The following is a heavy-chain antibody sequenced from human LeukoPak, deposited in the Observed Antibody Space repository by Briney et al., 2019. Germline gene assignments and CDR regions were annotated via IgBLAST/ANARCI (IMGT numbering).Heavy chain of an antibody. V-gene: IGHV1-69*04. CDR1: GGTFSSYA. Sequence: SVKVSCKASGGTFSSYAISWVRQAPGQGLEWMGRIIPILGIANYAQKFQGRVTITADKSTSTAYMELSSLRSEDTAVYCCARVGDYDFWSGYYDYWGQGTLVTVSS. CDR3: ARVGDYDFWSGYYDY. J-gene: IGHJ4*02. D-gene: IGHD3-3*01. CDR2: IIPILGIA.